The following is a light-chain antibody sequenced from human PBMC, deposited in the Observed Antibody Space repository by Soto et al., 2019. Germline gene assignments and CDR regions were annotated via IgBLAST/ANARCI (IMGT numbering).Light chain of an antibody. V-gene: IGLV2-14*01. CDR2: EVS. J-gene: IGLJ1*01. Sequence: QSALTQPASVSGSPVQSITISCTGTSSDVGGYNYVSWYQQHPGKAPKLMIYEVSNRPSGVSNRFSGSKSGNTASLTISGLQAEDEADYYCSSYTSSSTLEVFGTGTPLTVL. CDR1: SSDVGGYNY. CDR3: SSYTSSSTLEV.